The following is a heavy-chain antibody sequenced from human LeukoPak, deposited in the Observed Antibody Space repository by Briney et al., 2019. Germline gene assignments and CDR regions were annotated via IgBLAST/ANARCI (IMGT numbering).Heavy chain of an antibody. V-gene: IGHV1-8*03. CDR2: MNPNSGNT. D-gene: IGHD6-19*01. J-gene: IGHJ6*03. Sequence: ASVKVSCKASGGTFSSYAINWVRQATGQGLEWMGWMNPNSGNTGYAQKFQGRVTITRNTSISTAYMELSSLRSEDTAVYYCARAPRQQWLVAVVTPRYYMDVWGKGTTVTVSS. CDR1: GGTFSSYA. CDR3: ARAPRQQWLVAVVTPRYYMDV.